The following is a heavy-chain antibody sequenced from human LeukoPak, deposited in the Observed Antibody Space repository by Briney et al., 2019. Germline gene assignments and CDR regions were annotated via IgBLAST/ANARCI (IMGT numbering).Heavy chain of an antibody. J-gene: IGHJ5*02. V-gene: IGHV3-53*01. CDR1: GFTVSSIY. Sequence: GGSLRLSCAASGFTVSSIYMSWVRQAPGKGLEWVSVIYSGGSTYYADSVKGRFTISRDNSKNTLYLQTNSLRAEDTAVYYWARFGSEGWFDPWGQGTLVTVSS. D-gene: IGHD3-10*01. CDR3: ARFGSEGWFDP. CDR2: IYSGGST.